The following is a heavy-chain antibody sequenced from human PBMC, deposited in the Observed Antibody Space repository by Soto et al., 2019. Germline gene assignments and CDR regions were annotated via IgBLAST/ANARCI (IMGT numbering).Heavy chain of an antibody. CDR2: ISAYNGNT. D-gene: IGHD6-13*01. CDR1: CYTFTSDG. V-gene: IGHV1-18*01. J-gene: IGHJ5*02. Sequence: ASVKVSCKASCYTFTSDGISWVRQANGQGLEWMGWISAYNGNTNYAQKLQGRVTMTTDTSTSTAYMELRSLRSDDTAVYYCARGYSSSWYQPFDPWGQGTLVTVSS. CDR3: ARGYSSSWYQPFDP.